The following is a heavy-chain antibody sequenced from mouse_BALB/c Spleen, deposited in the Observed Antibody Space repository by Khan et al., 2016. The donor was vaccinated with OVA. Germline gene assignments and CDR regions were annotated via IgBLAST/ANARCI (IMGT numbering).Heavy chain of an antibody. V-gene: IGHV1-81*01. CDR3: ARGDGYYVYFDY. D-gene: IGHD2-3*01. Sequence: VQLQESGPELVKPGASVKMSCKASGYTFTYYVITWVKQRTGQGLEWIGEIYPGSDNAYYNERFKGKATLTADNSSNTIHMQLSSLTSEDSAVYFCARGDGYYVYFDYWGQGTTLTVSS. CDR2: IYPGSDNA. J-gene: IGHJ2*01. CDR1: GYTFTYYV.